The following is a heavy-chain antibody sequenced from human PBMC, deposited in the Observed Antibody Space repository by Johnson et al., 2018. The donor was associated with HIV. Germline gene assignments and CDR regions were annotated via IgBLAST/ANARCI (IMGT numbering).Heavy chain of an antibody. V-gene: IGHV3-13*01. D-gene: IGHD4-23*01. J-gene: IGHJ3*02. Sequence: VQLVESGGGLVQPGGSLRLSCAASGFTFSTYDMHWVRQAPGKGLEWVSFIGTIGDTQYAGSVKGRFTTSRENAKNSFFLQMNSLRAEDTAVYYCARDRRSTVVPGEAFDIWGQGTMVTVSS. CDR2: IGTIGDT. CDR1: GFTFSTYD. CDR3: ARDRRSTVVPGEAFDI.